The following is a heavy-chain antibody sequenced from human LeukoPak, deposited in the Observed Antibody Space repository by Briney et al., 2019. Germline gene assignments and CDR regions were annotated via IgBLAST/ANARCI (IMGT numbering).Heavy chain of an antibody. Sequence: ASVKVSCKASGYTFTSYGISWVRQAPGEGLEWMGWISAYNGNTNYAQKFQGRVTMTTDTSTSTAYLELRSLTSDDTAVYYCARDPNYDTLPGRNWFDPWGQGTLVTVSS. CDR1: GYTFTSYG. CDR2: ISAYNGNT. V-gene: IGHV1-18*01. D-gene: IGHD3-9*01. J-gene: IGHJ5*02. CDR3: ARDPNYDTLPGRNWFDP.